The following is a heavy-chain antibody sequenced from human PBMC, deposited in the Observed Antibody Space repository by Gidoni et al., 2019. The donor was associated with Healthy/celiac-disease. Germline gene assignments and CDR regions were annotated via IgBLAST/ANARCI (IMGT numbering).Heavy chain of an antibody. Sequence: QVPLQQCGAGLLQPSETLSLTCAVYGGSFSGYYWSWIRQPPGKGLEWIGEINHSGSTNYNPSLKSRVTISVDTSKNQFSLKLSSVTAADTAVYYCARGGYGSGKVDYWGQGTLVTVSS. CDR3: ARGGYGSGKVDY. J-gene: IGHJ4*02. CDR2: INHSGST. D-gene: IGHD3-10*01. V-gene: IGHV4-34*01. CDR1: GGSFSGYY.